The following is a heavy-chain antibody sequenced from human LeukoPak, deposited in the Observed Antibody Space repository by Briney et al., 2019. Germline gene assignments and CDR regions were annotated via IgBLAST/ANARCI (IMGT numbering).Heavy chain of an antibody. Sequence: PSETLSLTCAVYGGSFSGYYWSWIRQPPGKGLEWIGEINHSGSTNYNPSLKSRVTISVDTSKNQFSLKLSSVTAADTAVYYCARRRRSSWPVGYFDHWGQGTLVTVSS. J-gene: IGHJ4*02. D-gene: IGHD6-13*01. CDR3: ARRRRSSWPVGYFDH. V-gene: IGHV4-34*01. CDR2: INHSGST. CDR1: GGSFSGYY.